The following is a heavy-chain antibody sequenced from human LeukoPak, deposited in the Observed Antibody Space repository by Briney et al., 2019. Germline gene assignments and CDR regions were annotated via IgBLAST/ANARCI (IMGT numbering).Heavy chain of an antibody. Sequence: GGSLRLSCAASGFTFSGSAMHWVRQASGKGLEWVGRIRSKTNNYATAYAASVKGRFTISRDDSKNTAYLQMNSLKTEDTAVYSCTTRWGIVGTPPADYWGQGPRVTVSS. CDR1: GFTFSGSA. V-gene: IGHV3-73*01. D-gene: IGHD1-26*01. J-gene: IGHJ4*02. CDR2: IRSKTNNYAT. CDR3: TTRWGIVGTPPADY.